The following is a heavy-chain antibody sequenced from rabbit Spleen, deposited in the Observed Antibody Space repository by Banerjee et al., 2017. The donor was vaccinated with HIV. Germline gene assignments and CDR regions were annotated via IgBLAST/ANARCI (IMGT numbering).Heavy chain of an antibody. J-gene: IGHJ4*01. CDR3: ARDLVAVIGWNFNL. CDR2: INIVTGKS. CDR1: GVSLNDKDV. V-gene: IGHV1S45*01. D-gene: IGHD1-1*01. Sequence: EQLEESGGGLVKPEGSLTLTCKDSGVSLNDKDVMCWVRQAPGKGLEWIACINIVTGKSVYASWAKGRFTMSRTSSTTVTLQMTSLTAADTATYFCARDLVAVIGWNFNLWGPGTLVTVS.